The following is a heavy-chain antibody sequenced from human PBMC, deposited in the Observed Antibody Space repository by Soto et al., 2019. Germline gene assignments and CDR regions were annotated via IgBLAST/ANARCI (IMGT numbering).Heavy chain of an antibody. D-gene: IGHD3-3*01. CDR3: ARDNILGILYGGMDV. CDR1: GCTFTGYY. CDR2: INPNSGGT. J-gene: IGHJ6*02. Sequence: ASVKVSCKASGCTFTGYYMHWVRQAPGQGLEWMGWINPNSGGTNYAQKFQGRVTMTRDTSKNQFSLKLSSVTAADTAVYYCARDNILGILYGGMDVWGQGTTVTVSS. V-gene: IGHV1-2*02.